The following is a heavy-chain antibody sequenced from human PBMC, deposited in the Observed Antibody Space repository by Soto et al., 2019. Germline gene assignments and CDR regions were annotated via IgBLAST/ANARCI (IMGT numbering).Heavy chain of an antibody. CDR3: ARGQGDDYWSDAFDI. Sequence: GGSLRLSCAASGFTFDDYGMSWVRQAPGKGLEWVSGINWNGGSTGYADSVKGRFTISRDNAKNSLYLQMNSLRAEDTALYHCARGQGDDYWSDAFDIWGQGTMVTVSS. CDR1: GFTFDDYG. J-gene: IGHJ3*02. V-gene: IGHV3-20*01. D-gene: IGHD2-8*02. CDR2: INWNGGST.